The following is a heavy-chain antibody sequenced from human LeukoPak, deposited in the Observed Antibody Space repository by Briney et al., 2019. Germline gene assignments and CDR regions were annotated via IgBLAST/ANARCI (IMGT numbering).Heavy chain of an antibody. J-gene: IGHJ4*02. Sequence: SETLSLTCTVSGGSISSYYWSWIRQPPGKGLEWIGYIYYSGSTNYNPSLKSRVTISVDTSKNQFSLKLSSVTAADTAVYYCARVISRGGYFDYWGQGTLVTVPS. V-gene: IGHV4-59*01. CDR1: GGSISSYY. D-gene: IGHD5-24*01. CDR2: IYYSGST. CDR3: ARVISRGGYFDY.